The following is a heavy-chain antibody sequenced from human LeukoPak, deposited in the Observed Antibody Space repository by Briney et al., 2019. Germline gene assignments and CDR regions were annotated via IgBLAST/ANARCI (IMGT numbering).Heavy chain of an antibody. CDR3: ARVSRIYYDSSGYYGGVGDY. CDR2: IKQDGSEK. Sequence: GGSLRLSCAASGFTFSSYWMSWVRQAPGKGLEWVANIKQDGSEKYYVDSVKGRFTISRDNAKNSLYLQMNSLRAEDTAVYYCARVSRIYYDSSGYYGGVGDYWGQGTLVTVSS. D-gene: IGHD3-22*01. J-gene: IGHJ4*02. CDR1: GFTFSSYW. V-gene: IGHV3-7*03.